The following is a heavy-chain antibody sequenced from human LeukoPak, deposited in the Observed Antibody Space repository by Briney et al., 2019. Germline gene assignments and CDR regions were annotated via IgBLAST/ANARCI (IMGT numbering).Heavy chain of an antibody. Sequence: GASVKVSCKASGGTFSSYAISWVRQAPGQGLEWMGGIIPIFGTANYAQKFQGRVTITTDESTSTAYMELSSLRSEDTAVYYCARAGYPGIAAAVNYWGQGTLVTVSS. D-gene: IGHD6-13*01. CDR3: ARAGYPGIAAAVNY. CDR1: GGTFSSYA. CDR2: IIPIFGTA. V-gene: IGHV1-69*05. J-gene: IGHJ4*02.